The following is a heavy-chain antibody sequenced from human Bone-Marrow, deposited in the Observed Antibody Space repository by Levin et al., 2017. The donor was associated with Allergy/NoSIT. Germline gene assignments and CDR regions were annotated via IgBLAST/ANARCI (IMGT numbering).Heavy chain of an antibody. Sequence: PSETLSLTCTVSNASLSSYYWSWIRRPPGKGLEWIGYISHSGDTKYNPSLKSRVTMSRDTSLNQFSLELKSVTAADTAVYYCARSAYSALYDLDNWGQGTLVTDTS. V-gene: IGHV4-59*12. CDR3: ARSAYSALYDLDN. CDR2: ISHSGDT. D-gene: IGHD5-12*01. J-gene: IGHJ4*02. CDR1: NASLSSYY.